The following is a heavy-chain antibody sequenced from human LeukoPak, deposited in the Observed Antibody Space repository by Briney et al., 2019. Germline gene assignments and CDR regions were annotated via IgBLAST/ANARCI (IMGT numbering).Heavy chain of an antibody. D-gene: IGHD3/OR15-3a*01. CDR2: IYHSGST. CDR1: GYSISSGYY. V-gene: IGHV4-38-2*02. J-gene: IGHJ3*02. CDR3: ASRGPYAFDI. Sequence: SSETLSLTCTVSGYSISSGYYWGWIRQPPGKGLEWIGSIYHSGSTYYNPSLKSRVTISVDTSKNQFSLKLSSVTAADTAVYYCASRGPYAFDIWGQGTMVTVSS.